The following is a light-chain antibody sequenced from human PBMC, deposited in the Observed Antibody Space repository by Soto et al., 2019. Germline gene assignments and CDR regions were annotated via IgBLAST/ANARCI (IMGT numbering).Light chain of an antibody. J-gene: IGKJ2*01. CDR1: QSVSSN. Sequence: EIVMAQSPATLSVSPGERATRTCRASQSVSSNLAWYQQKPGQGPRLLIYGASTRATGIPARFSGSGSGTEFTLTISSLQSEDFAVYYCQQYNNWPPITFGQGTKLEIK. CDR3: QQYNNWPPIT. V-gene: IGKV3-15*01. CDR2: GAS.